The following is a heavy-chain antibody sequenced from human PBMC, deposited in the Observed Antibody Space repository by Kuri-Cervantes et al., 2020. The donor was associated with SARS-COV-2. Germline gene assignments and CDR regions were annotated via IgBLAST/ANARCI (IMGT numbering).Heavy chain of an antibody. J-gene: IGHJ4*02. CDR2: IWYDGSNT. Sequence: GESLKISCAASGFTFSSYAMHWVRQAPGKGLEWVAVIWYDGSNTYYADSVEGRFTISRDNSKNTLYLQMNSLRAEDTAVYYCARGIRDPDYWGQGTLVTVSS. V-gene: IGHV3-33*01. CDR1: GFTFSSYA. CDR3: ARGIRDPDY.